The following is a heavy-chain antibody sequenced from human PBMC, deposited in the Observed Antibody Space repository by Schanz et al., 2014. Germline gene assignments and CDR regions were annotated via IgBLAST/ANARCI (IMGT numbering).Heavy chain of an antibody. CDR2: INPSGGST. CDR1: GGTFSSYT. D-gene: IGHD6-13*01. V-gene: IGHV1-46*03. J-gene: IGHJ4*02. CDR3: ARDGVDAAAGGNY. Sequence: QLQLVQSGAEVKKPGSSVKVSCKLSGGTFSSYTISWMRQAPGQGLEWMGMINPSGGSTTYAQKFQGRVTMTRDTSTSTVYMELSSLRSEDTAVYYCARDGVDAAAGGNYWGQGTLVIVSS.